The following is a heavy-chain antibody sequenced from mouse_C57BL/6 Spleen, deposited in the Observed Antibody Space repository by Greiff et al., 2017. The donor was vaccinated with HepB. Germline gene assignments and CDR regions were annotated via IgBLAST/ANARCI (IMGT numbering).Heavy chain of an antibody. D-gene: IGHD1-1*01. J-gene: IGHJ2*01. CDR2: IDPSDSYT. CDR1: GYTFTSYW. CDR3: ARFTTVVAPFDY. V-gene: IGHV1-69*01. Sequence: VQLQQPGAELVMPGASVKLSCKASGYTFTSYWMHWVKQRPGQGLEWIGEIDPSDSYTNYNQKFKGKSTLTVDKSSSTAYMRLSSLTSEDSAVYYCARFTTVVAPFDYWGQGTTLTVSS.